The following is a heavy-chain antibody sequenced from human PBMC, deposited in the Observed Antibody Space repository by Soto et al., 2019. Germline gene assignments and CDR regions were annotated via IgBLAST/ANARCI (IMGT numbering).Heavy chain of an antibody. D-gene: IGHD3-22*01. V-gene: IGHV1-3*01. CDR1: GYTFTSYA. Sequence: QVQLVQSGAEVKKPGASVKVSCKASGYTFTSYAMHWVRQAPGQRLEWMGWINAGNGNTKYSQKFQGRVTITRDTSTNTAYMELSSLRSEDTAVYYCARDRANYYDSSGYSGALDYWGQGTLVTVSS. CDR3: ARDRANYYDSSGYSGALDY. CDR2: INAGNGNT. J-gene: IGHJ4*02.